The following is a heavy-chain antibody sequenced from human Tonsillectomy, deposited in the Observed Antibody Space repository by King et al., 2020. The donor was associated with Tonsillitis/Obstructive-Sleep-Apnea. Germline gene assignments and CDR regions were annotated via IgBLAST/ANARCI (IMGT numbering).Heavy chain of an antibody. CDR2: INHSGST. CDR1: GGSFSGYY. Sequence: VQLQQWGAGLLKPSETLSLTCAVYGGSFSGYYWSWIRQPPGKGLEWIGEINHSGSTNYNPSLKSRVTISGDTSKNQFSLKLSSVTAADTAVYYCAGGPSSYSVVVPAATSFDYWGQGTLVTVSS. CDR3: AGGPSSYSVVVPAATSFDY. V-gene: IGHV4-34*01. J-gene: IGHJ4*02. D-gene: IGHD2-2*01.